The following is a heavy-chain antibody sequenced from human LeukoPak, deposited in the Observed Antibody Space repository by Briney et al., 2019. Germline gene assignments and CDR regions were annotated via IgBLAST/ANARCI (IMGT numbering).Heavy chain of an antibody. CDR3: ARELRGAPTPGAY. CDR1: TVSGSSGNF. J-gene: IGHJ4*02. Sequence: SETLSLTCALSTVSGSSGNFWSWVRQPPGEGLEWIGEVHKSGRTNYNPSLKTRVTISIDASKNQLSLELTSVTAADTAVYYCARELRGAPTPGAYLGQGTRVTVSS. V-gene: IGHV4-4*02. CDR2: VHKSGRT. D-gene: IGHD1-26*01.